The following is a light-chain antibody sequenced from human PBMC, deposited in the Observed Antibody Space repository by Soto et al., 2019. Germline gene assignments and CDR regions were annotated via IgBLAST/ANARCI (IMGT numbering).Light chain of an antibody. J-gene: IGKJ1*01. V-gene: IGKV3-20*01. Sequence: MPQSPVSLFGFQAAGATLSCRDRQCVSSKLAWYQERPGQAPRLLLYGASNRATGIPDRFDGGGSGTDLTLTISRLEPEDFAVYYCQQYASRPWTFGQGTKVDIK. CDR2: GAS. CDR1: QCVSSK. CDR3: QQYASRPWT.